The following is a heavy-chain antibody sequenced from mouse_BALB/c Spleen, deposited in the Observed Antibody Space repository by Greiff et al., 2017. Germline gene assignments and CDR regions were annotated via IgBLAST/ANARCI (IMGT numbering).Heavy chain of an antibody. CDR2: ISSGGST. D-gene: IGHD2-10*02. CDR1: GFTFSSYA. CDR3: ASGRGYGNYAWFAY. Sequence: EVMLVESGGGLVKPGGSLKLSCAASGFTFSSYAMSWVRQTPEKRLEWVASISSGGSTYYSDSVKGRFTIFRNNAGNIQYLLMISLRSEDTAMYYCASGRGYGNYAWFAYWGQGTTVTVSA. V-gene: IGHV5-6-5*01. J-gene: IGHJ3*01.